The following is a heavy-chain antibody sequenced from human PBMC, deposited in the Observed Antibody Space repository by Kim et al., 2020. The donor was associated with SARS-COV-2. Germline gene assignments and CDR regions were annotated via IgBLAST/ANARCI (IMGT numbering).Heavy chain of an antibody. J-gene: IGHJ4*02. Sequence: TSYNPALKDQVTITVNTSKNQFSLTLGSETAADTALYYCARHKPGPYDYWGQGTLVTVSS. V-gene: IGHV4-59*08. CDR2: T. CDR3: ARHKPGPYDY.